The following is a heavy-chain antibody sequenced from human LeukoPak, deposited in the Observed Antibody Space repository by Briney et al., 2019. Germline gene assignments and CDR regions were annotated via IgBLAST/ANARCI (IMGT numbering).Heavy chain of an antibody. Sequence: SVTVSCTASGGTFSSYAISWVRQAPGQGLEWMGGIIPIFGTANYAQKFQGRVTITADESTSTAYMELSSLRSEDTAVYYCARADYYHYGMDVWGQGTTVTVSS. V-gene: IGHV1-69*13. CDR3: ARADYYHYGMDV. J-gene: IGHJ6*02. CDR1: GGTFSSYA. CDR2: IIPIFGTA.